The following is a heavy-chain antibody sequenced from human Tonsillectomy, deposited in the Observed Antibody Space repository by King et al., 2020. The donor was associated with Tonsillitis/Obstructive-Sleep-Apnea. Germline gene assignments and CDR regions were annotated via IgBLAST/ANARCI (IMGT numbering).Heavy chain of an antibody. J-gene: IGHJ4*02. CDR2: ISSSSSPI. CDR3: ARNELLDY. CDR1: GFTFSSYG. Sequence: QLVQSGGGLVQPGGSLRLSCAASGFTFSSYGMNWVRQAPGKGLEWVSYISSSSSPIYYADSVEGRFTISGDNAKNSLYLQRNSLRDEDTAVYYCARNELLDYWGQGTLVTVSS. D-gene: IGHD1-7*01. V-gene: IGHV3-48*02.